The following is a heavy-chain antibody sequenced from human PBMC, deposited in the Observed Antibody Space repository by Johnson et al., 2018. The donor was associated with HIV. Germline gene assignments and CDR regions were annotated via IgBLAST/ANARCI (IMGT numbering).Heavy chain of an antibody. V-gene: IGHV3-30-3*02. CDR1: GFTFSSYA. Sequence: QEQLVESGGGVVQPGRSLRLSCAASGFTFSSYAMHWVRQAPGKGLEWVAVISYDGSNKYYADSVKGRFTISRDNSKNTLYLQMNSLRAEDTAVYYCAKSIAARIVGYSFDIWGQGTMVTVSS. J-gene: IGHJ3*02. D-gene: IGHD6-6*01. CDR3: AKSIAARIVGYSFDI. CDR2: ISYDGSNK.